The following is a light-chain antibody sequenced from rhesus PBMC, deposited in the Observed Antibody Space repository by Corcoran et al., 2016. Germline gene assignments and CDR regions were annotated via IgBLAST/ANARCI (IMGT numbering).Light chain of an antibody. J-gene: IGKJ3*01. CDR3: QQHNSHPFT. CDR1: QGISSY. CDR2: AAS. Sequence: DIQMTQSPSSLSASVGDTVTITCRSSQGISSYLNWFPQKPGKAPKLLIYAASSLQSGVPSRFSGSGYGTDFTLTISSLQPEDFAAYYCQQHNSHPFTFGPGTKLDIK. V-gene: IGKV1-28*03.